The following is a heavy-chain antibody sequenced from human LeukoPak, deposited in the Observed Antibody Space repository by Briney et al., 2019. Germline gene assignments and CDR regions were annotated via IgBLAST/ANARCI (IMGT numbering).Heavy chain of an antibody. V-gene: IGHV5-51*01. CDR1: GYSFTSYW. Sequence: GESLKISCKGSGYSFTSYWIGWVRQMPGKGLEWMGIIYPGDSDTRYSPSFQGQVTISADKSISTAYLQWSSLKASDTAMYYCARQLSRYCSGGSCYSDPWGHFDYWGQGTLVTVSS. CDR3: ARQLSRYCSGGSCYSDPWGHFDY. J-gene: IGHJ4*02. CDR2: IYPGDSDT. D-gene: IGHD2-15*01.